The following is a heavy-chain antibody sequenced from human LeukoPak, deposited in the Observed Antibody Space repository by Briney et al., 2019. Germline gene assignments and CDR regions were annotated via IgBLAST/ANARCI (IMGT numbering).Heavy chain of an antibody. D-gene: IGHD3-10*01. Sequence: ASVKVSCKASGYTFTGYCMNWVRQAPGQGLEWMGWINPNSGDTTYAQKFQGRVTMTRDTSISTAYMELGRLRSDDTAVYYCARAQYYYPHHYYVYWGQGTLVTVSS. CDR3: ARAQYYYPHHYYVY. CDR1: GYTFTGYC. CDR2: INPNSGDT. V-gene: IGHV1-2*02. J-gene: IGHJ4*02.